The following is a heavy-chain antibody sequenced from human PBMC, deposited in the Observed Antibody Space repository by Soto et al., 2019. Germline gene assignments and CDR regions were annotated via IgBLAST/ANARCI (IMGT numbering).Heavy chain of an antibody. CDR3: ARGYYDSSGYYLDYYYYGMDV. V-gene: IGHV1-8*01. CDR2: MNPNSGNT. J-gene: IGHJ6*02. Sequence: ASVKVSCKASGYTFTSYDINWVRQATGQGLEWMGWMNPNSGNTGYAQKFQGRVTMTRNTSISTAYMELSSLRSEDTAVYYCARGYYDSSGYYLDYYYYGMDVWGQGTTVTVSS. D-gene: IGHD3-22*01. CDR1: GYTFTSYD.